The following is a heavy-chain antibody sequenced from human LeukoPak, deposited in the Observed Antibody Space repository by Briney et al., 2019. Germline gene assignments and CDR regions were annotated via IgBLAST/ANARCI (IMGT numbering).Heavy chain of an antibody. CDR2: ITGSGSSA. V-gene: IGHV3-23*01. CDR1: GFRFGAYA. J-gene: IGHJ3*01. Sequence: GGSLRLSCRVSGFRFGAYAMTWVRQPPGKGLEWVSTITGSGSSAYYADSVKGRFTISRDSSETTLYLQMNSLRVDDTAEYYCAKHPTMVRGVDDALDLWGQGTLVTVSS. CDR3: AKHPTMVRGVDDALDL. D-gene: IGHD3-10*01.